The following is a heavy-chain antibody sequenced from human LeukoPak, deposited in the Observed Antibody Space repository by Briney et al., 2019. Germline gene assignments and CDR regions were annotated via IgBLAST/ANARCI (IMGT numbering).Heavy chain of an antibody. CDR3: ARDPPGYSSGLIDY. Sequence: GGSLRLSCAASGFTFINYAMSWVRQAPGKGLEWVSGISGSGGSTYYADSVKGRFTVSRDNSKNTLYLQMNNLRAEDTAVYYCARDPPGYSSGLIDYWGQGTLVTVSS. CDR1: GFTFINYA. V-gene: IGHV3-23*01. J-gene: IGHJ4*02. CDR2: ISGSGGST. D-gene: IGHD6-19*01.